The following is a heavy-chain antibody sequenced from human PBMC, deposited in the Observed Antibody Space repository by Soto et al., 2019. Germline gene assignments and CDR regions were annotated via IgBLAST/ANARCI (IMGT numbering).Heavy chain of an antibody. CDR1: GGSFSGYY. CDR3: ASDIVVVVAATRRGDYYYGMDV. V-gene: IGHV4-34*01. CDR2: INHSGST. D-gene: IGHD2-15*01. Sequence: QVQLQQWGAGLLKPSETLSLTCAVYGGSFSGYYWSWIRQPPGKGLEWIGEINHSGSTNYNPSLKSRVTISVDTSKNQFSLKLSSVTAADTAVYYCASDIVVVVAATRRGDYYYGMDVWGQGTTVTVSS. J-gene: IGHJ6*02.